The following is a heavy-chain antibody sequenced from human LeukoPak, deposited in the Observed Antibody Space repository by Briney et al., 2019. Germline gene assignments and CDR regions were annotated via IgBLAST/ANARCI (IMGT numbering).Heavy chain of an antibody. V-gene: IGHV3-30-3*01. CDR2: VSFDGNNT. Sequence: GGSLRLSCAASAFTFSSFVRQAPGKGLEWVAVVSFDGNNTYYADSVKGRLTISRDNSKNTLYLQMNSLRAEDTAVYYCAKDSVSHYYDSSGYYYYFDYWGQGTLVTVSS. CDR3: AKDSVSHYYDSSGYYYYFDY. J-gene: IGHJ4*02. D-gene: IGHD3-22*01. CDR1: AFTFSSF.